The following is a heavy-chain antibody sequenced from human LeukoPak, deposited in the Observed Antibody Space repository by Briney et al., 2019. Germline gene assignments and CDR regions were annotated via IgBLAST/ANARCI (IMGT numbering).Heavy chain of an antibody. CDR2: IKQDGSEK. CDR3: AREQHTEMAIIVAKWEFDY. Sequence: GGSLRLSCAASGFTFSSYWMSWVRQAPGKGLEWVANIKQDGSEKYYVDSVKGRFTISRDNAKNSLYLQMNSLRAEDTAVYYCAREQHTEMAIIVAKWEFDYWGQGTLVTVSS. V-gene: IGHV3-7*01. D-gene: IGHD5-24*01. J-gene: IGHJ4*02. CDR1: GFTFSSYW.